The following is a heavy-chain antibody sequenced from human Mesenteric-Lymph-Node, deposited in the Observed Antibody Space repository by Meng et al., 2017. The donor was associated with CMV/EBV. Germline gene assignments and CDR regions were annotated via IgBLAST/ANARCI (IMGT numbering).Heavy chain of an antibody. Sequence: GESLKISCAASGFTVSSNYMSWVRQAPGKGLEWVSHISSTGSIIYYADSVKGQFTISRDNAKNSLYLQMNSLRAEDTAVYYCATLEYYDSSGYSPFDPWGQGTLVTVSS. D-gene: IGHD3-22*01. V-gene: IGHV3-11*04. J-gene: IGHJ5*02. CDR3: ATLEYYDSSGYSPFDP. CDR2: ISSTGSII. CDR1: GFTVSSNY.